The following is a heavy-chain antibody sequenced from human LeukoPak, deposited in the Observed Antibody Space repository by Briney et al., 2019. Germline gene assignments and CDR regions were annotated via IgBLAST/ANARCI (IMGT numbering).Heavy chain of an antibody. CDR2: INPNSGGT. CDR3: ARGSIVGATYYFDY. V-gene: IGHV1-2*02. J-gene: IGHJ4*02. Sequence: ASVKVSCKASGYTFTGYYIHWVRQAPGQGLEWMGWINPNSGGTNYAQKFQGRVTVTRDTSISTAYMDLSRLRSDDTAVYYCARGSIVGATYYFDYWGQGTLVTVSS. D-gene: IGHD1-26*01. CDR1: GYTFTGYY.